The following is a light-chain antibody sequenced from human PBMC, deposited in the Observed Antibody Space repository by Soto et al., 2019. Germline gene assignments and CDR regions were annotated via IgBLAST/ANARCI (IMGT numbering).Light chain of an antibody. CDR2: DVS. CDR3: CSYTTSNTRQIV. Sequence: TLEQPASGSGSPAQSITISCTETSSDVGGYNYVSWYQQHPGKAPKSMIYDVSNRPSGVSNRFSGSKSGNTASLTISGLQAEDEADYYCCSYTTSNTRQIVFGTGTKVTVL. V-gene: IGLV2-14*01. CDR1: SSDVGGYNY. J-gene: IGLJ1*01.